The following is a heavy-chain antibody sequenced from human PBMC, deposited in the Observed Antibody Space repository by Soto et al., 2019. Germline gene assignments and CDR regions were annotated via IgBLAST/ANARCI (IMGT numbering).Heavy chain of an antibody. CDR2: ISAYNGNT. V-gene: IGHV1-18*04. D-gene: IGHD3-22*01. Sequence: ASVXVSFKASGYTFTSYGISGVRQAPGQGLEWMGWISAYNGNTNYAQKLQGRVTMTTDTSTSTAYMELRSLRSDDTAVYYCARDLGGYSASSGYSDYWGQGPLVTVSS. J-gene: IGHJ4*02. CDR1: GYTFTSYG. CDR3: ARDLGGYSASSGYSDY.